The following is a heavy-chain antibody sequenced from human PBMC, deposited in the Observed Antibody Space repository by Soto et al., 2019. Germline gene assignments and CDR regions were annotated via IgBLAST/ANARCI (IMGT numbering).Heavy chain of an antibody. CDR2: INPSNGFT. V-gene: IGHV1-46*02. Sequence: QVQLVQSGAELKKPGASVSLSCKASGFTFNTYYINWVRQSPGEGLQWMGIINPSNGFTSYAQKFQERVTMAADTSTKTVYMELSSLRSEDTAVYFCARDWPDTYCGGDCPLGYYYHGMDVWGQGTAVTVSS. D-gene: IGHD2-21*02. CDR3: ARDWPDTYCGGDCPLGYYYHGMDV. J-gene: IGHJ6*02. CDR1: GFTFNTYY.